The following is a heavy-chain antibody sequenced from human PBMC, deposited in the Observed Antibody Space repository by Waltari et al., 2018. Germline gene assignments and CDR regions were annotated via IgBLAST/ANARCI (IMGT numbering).Heavy chain of an antibody. D-gene: IGHD1-26*01. V-gene: IGHV1-58*01. J-gene: IGHJ4*02. Sequence: QMQLVQSGPEVKKPGTSVTVSCKASGFTFTSSAVQWVRQARGQRLEWIGWIVVGSGNTNYAQKFQERVTITRDMSTSTAYMELSSLRSEDTAVYYCAAIVGATESRDYWGQGTLVTVSS. CDR3: AAIVGATESRDY. CDR1: GFTFTSSA. CDR2: IVVGSGNT.